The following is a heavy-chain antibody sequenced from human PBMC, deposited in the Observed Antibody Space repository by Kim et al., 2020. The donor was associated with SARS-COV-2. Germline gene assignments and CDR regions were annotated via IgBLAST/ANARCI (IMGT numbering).Heavy chain of an antibody. CDR1: GYTLTELS. CDR3: ATAGLRVGWFDP. V-gene: IGHV1-24*01. CDR2: FDPEDGET. J-gene: IGHJ5*02. Sequence: ASVKVSCKVSGYTLTELSMHWVRQAPGKGLEWMGGFDPEDGETIYAQKFQGRVTMTEDKSTDTAYMELSSLRSEDTAVYYCATAGLRVGWFDPWGQGTLVTVSS. D-gene: IGHD3-22*01.